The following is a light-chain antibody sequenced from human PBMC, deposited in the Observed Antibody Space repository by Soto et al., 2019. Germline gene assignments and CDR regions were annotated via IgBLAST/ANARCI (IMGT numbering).Light chain of an antibody. J-gene: IGKJ3*01. Sequence: EIVLTQSPATLSLSPGERATLSCRASQSVSSYLAWYQQKPGQAPRLLIYDASNRATGIPARFSGSGSGTDFTLTISSLEPEDFAVYYCQQRSNWPGFTFCPGTKVHIK. V-gene: IGKV3-11*01. CDR3: QQRSNWPGFT. CDR1: QSVSSY. CDR2: DAS.